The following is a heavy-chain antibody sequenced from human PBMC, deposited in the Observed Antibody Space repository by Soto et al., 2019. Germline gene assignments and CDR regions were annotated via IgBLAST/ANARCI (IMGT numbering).Heavy chain of an antibody. CDR2: IWYDGSNK. CDR1: GFTFSSYG. Sequence: LRLSCAASGFTFSSYGMHWVRQAPGKGLEWVAVIWYDGSNKYYADSVKGRFTISRDNSKNTLYLQMNSLRAEDTAVYYCARDRIDSSGYYAGCDYCGQVTLV. J-gene: IGHJ4*02. CDR3: ARDRIDSSGYYAGCDY. V-gene: IGHV3-33*01. D-gene: IGHD3-22*01.